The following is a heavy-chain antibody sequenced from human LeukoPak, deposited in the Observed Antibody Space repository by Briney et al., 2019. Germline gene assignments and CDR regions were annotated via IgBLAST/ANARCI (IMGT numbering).Heavy chain of an antibody. J-gene: IGHJ4*02. CDR3: ARDRSSNEYYFDY. Sequence: PGGSLRLSCAASGFTFSDYYMTWIRQAPGKGLEWVSYISSSGRTIYYADSVKGRFTISRDNSKNTLYLQMNSLRAEDTAVYYCARDRSSNEYYFDYWGQGTLVTVSS. CDR1: GFTFSDYY. D-gene: IGHD2-2*01. V-gene: IGHV3-11*04. CDR2: ISSSGRTI.